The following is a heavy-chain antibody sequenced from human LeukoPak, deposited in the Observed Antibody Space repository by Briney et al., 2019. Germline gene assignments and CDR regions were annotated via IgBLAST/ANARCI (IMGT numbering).Heavy chain of an antibody. CDR2: IYYSGSA. V-gene: IGHV4-31*03. CDR1: GGSISSGAYY. CDR3: ARDPLAQDDAFDI. J-gene: IGHJ3*02. Sequence: PSQTLSLTCTVSGGSISSGAYYWSWIRQHPGKGLEWIGYIYYSGSAYYNPSLKSRVTISVDTSKNQVSLKLTSVTAADTAVYYCARDPLAQDDAFDIWGQGTMVTVSS.